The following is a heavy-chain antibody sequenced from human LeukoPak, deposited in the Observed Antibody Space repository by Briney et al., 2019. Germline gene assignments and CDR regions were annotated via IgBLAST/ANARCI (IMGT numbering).Heavy chain of an antibody. CDR3: ARGGDTIGSIRSPFDI. D-gene: IGHD3-22*01. Sequence: GGSLRLSCAASGFTVSDNYTRWVRQAPGKGLEWVSAISGGGSTYYADSVKGRFIISRDNSKNTVYLQLNSLRAADTAVYYCARGGDTIGSIRSPFDIWGQGTMVTVSS. CDR1: GFTVSDNY. CDR2: ISGGGST. V-gene: IGHV3-53*01. J-gene: IGHJ3*02.